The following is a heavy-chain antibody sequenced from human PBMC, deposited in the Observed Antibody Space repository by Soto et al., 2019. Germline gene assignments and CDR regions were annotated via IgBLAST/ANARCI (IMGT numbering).Heavy chain of an antibody. J-gene: IGHJ3*02. CDR1: GYPVTAYY. Sequence: QLHLVQSGAVVKKPGASVTVSCSASGYPVTAYYMHWVRQAPGRGLEWMGGINPATGAAKYTQTFQGRGTMTRDTSTSTVFKEPSGPTSEDPAVFYWARGGGVGVAGSAAFDMWGQGTLVTVSS. V-gene: IGHV1-2*02. D-gene: IGHD3-3*01. CDR3: ARGGGVGVAGSAAFDM. CDR2: INPATGAA.